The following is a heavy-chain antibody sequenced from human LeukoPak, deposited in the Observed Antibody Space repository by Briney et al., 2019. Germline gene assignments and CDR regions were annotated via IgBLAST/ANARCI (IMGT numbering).Heavy chain of an antibody. V-gene: IGHV4-59*12. D-gene: IGHD4-17*01. J-gene: IGHJ3*02. CDR1: GGSISSYY. Sequence: PSETLSLTCTVSGGSISSYYWSWIRQPPGKGLEWIGYIYYSGSTNYNPSLKSRVTISVDKSKNQFSLKLSSVTAADTAVYYCARGPYGINAFDIWGQGTMVTVPS. CDR2: IYYSGST. CDR3: ARGPYGINAFDI.